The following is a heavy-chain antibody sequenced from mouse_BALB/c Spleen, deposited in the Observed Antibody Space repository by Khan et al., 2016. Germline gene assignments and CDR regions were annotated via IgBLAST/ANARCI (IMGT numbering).Heavy chain of an antibody. CDR2: ILPGSGST. Sequence: QVQLQQSGAELMKPGASVKISCKATGYTFSTYWIEWVKQRPGHGLEWIGEILPGSGSTNYNEKLKGQATFTADTSSNTAYMQLSSLTSEDSAVCYCARRRDYGTSPAWFAYWGQGTLVTVSA. CDR3: ARRRDYGTSPAWFAY. D-gene: IGHD1-1*01. CDR1: GYTFSTYW. V-gene: IGHV1-9*01. J-gene: IGHJ3*01.